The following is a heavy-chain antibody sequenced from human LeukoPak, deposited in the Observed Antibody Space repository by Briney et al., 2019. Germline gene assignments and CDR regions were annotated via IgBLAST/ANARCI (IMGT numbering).Heavy chain of an antibody. Sequence: PGESLRLSCAASGFTFSGSAMHWVRQASGKGLEWVGRIRSKANSYATAYAASVKGRFTISRDDSKNTAYLQMNSLKAEDTAVYYCTVPTVTTYYYYYMDVWGKGTTVTVSS. CDR2: IRSKANSYAT. CDR1: GFTFSGSA. D-gene: IGHD4-11*01. J-gene: IGHJ6*03. CDR3: TVPTVTTYYYYYMDV. V-gene: IGHV3-73*01.